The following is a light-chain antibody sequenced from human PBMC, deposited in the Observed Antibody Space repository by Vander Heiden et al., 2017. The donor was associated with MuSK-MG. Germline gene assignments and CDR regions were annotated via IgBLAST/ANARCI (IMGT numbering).Light chain of an antibody. CDR3: QSYDSSRSVV. Sequence: QSVLTQPPSVSGAPGPRFTISCIESSSNIGAGYDVHWYQKIPGTALKLLIYGNSKRPSGVRDRFSGAKSGTSASLAITGRKAEDEADYYGQSYDSSRSVVFGGGTKLTVL. CDR2: GNS. J-gene: IGLJ2*01. V-gene: IGLV1-40*01. CDR1: SSNIGAGYD.